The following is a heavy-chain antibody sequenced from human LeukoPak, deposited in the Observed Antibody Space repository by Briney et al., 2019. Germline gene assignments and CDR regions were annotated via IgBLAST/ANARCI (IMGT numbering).Heavy chain of an antibody. V-gene: IGHV3-7*01. Sequence: TGGSLRLSCAASGFTFSGYWMSWLRQAPGKGLEWVANIKQDGTEKYYVDSVKGRFIISRDNAKNSLYLQMNSLRAEDTAVYHCARDGSGWSVYWGQGTLVTVS. CDR3: ARDGSGWSVY. CDR2: IKQDGTEK. CDR1: GFTFSGYW. J-gene: IGHJ4*02. D-gene: IGHD6-19*01.